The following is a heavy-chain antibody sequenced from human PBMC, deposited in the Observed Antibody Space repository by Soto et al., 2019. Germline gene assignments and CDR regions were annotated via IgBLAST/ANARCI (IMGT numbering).Heavy chain of an antibody. Sequence: QVQLQQSGPGLVRPSETLSLACSVSGGSITNYYWSWLLQSPEKGLEWIGYIYYSGNTNYNPSLKSRVTISVETSKNHFALKLSSVTAADTAVYYCAREVVIHGFYYFDSWGQGTLVTVSS. J-gene: IGHJ4*02. CDR3: AREVVIHGFYYFDS. CDR1: GGSITNYY. CDR2: IYYSGNT. V-gene: IGHV4-59*01. D-gene: IGHD2-21*01.